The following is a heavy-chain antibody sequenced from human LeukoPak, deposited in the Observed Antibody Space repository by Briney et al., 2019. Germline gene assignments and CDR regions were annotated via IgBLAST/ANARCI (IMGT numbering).Heavy chain of an antibody. CDR1: GDSMSDYF. D-gene: IGHD3-22*01. V-gene: IGHV4-59*12. CDR3: ASVVSGYDSSGYYYYYMDV. J-gene: IGHJ6*03. CDR2: AADSGST. Sequence: PSETLSLTCTVSGDSMSDYFWTWIRQPPGKGLEWIGYAADSGSTNYNPSLKSRVTISVDTSKNQFSLKLSSVTAADTAVYYCASVVSGYDSSGYYYYYMDVWGKGSTVTVSS.